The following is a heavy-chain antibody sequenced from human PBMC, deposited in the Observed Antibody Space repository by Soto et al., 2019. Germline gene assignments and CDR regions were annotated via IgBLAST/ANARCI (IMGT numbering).Heavy chain of an antibody. Sequence: QVTLKESGPVLVKPTETLTLTCTVSGFSLSNSRMGVSWIRQPPGKALEWLAHIFSNDERSYRISLKSRLTISKDTSKSQVVLTMTNMDPVDTATYFCTRIMAASGTPWIDYWGQGTLVSVSS. CDR3: TRIMAASGTPWIDY. J-gene: IGHJ4*02. D-gene: IGHD6-13*01. CDR2: IFSNDER. V-gene: IGHV2-26*01. CDR1: GFSLSNSRMG.